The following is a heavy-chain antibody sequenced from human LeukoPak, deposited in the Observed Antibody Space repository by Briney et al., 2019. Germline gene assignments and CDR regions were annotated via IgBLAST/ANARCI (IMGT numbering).Heavy chain of an antibody. CDR3: ARHSGSGSLSRPFDP. D-gene: IGHD3-10*01. J-gene: IGHJ5*02. CDR1: GASVTSGGFY. Sequence: SQTLSLTRSVSGASVTSGGFYCAWLRQPPGKEPEWFTTVYYTGSTYYNPSLKSRVTISIDTSKNQFSLRLTSVTATDAAVYHCARHSGSGSLSRPFDPWGQGTLVTVSS. CDR2: VYYTGST. V-gene: IGHV4-39*01.